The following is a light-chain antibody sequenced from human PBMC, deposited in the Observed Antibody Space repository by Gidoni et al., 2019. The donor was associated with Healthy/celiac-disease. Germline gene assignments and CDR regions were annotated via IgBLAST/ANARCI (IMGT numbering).Light chain of an antibody. Sequence: DIQMNQSPSSVGDRVTIADQSSQDISNDLNWYQQKPGKAPKLLIYDASNLETGVPSRFSGSGSGTDFTFTISSMQPEDIATYYCQQYDNLPLTFGGGTKVEIK. V-gene: IGKV1-33*01. CDR2: DAS. CDR3: QQYDNLPLT. CDR1: QDISND. J-gene: IGKJ4*01.